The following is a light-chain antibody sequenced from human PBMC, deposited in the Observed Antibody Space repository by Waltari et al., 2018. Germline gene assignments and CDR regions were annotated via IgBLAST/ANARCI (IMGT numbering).Light chain of an antibody. CDR1: HSNIGGGYD. CDR3: QSYDSSLSGCV. CDR2: GNR. V-gene: IGLV1-40*01. J-gene: IGLJ2*01. Sequence: QSVLSQPPLVFGVPGYGVTITFTGSHSNIGGGYDVHWYQQLPGTAPKLRIYGNRNRPSGVTDRFSGSKSGASASLAITRLQAEDEADYYCQSYDSSLSGCVFGGGTKLTVL.